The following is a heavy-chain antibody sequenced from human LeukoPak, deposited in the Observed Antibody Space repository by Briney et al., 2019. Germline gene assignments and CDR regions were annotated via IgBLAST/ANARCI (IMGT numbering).Heavy chain of an antibody. CDR1: GFTFTTYG. J-gene: IGHJ2*01. Sequence: GGSLRLSCAVSGFTFTTYGMHWVRQAPGKGLEWVALISFDGSERYYADSVKGRFTLSRENAKNTLYLQMNSLRAGDTAVYYCVREGVSSSWNNWYFDLWGRGTLVTVSS. D-gene: IGHD6-13*01. CDR2: ISFDGSER. V-gene: IGHV3-30*03. CDR3: VREGVSSSWNNWYFDL.